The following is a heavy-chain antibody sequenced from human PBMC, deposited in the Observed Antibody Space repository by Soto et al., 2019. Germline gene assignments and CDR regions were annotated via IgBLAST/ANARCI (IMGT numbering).Heavy chain of an antibody. CDR3: ARGVIAVAGTDLLLAFDI. CDR1: GYTFTSYY. D-gene: IGHD6-19*01. V-gene: IGHV1-46*01. CDR2: INPSGGST. J-gene: IGHJ3*02. Sequence: ASVKVSCKASGYTFTSYYMHWVRQAPGQGLEWMGIINPSGGSTSYAQKFQGRVTMTRDTSTSTVYMELSSLRSEDTAVYYCARGVIAVAGTDLLLAFDIWGQGSMVTVSS.